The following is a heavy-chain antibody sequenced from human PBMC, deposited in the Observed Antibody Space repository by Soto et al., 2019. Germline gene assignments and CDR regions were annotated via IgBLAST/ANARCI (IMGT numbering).Heavy chain of an antibody. CDR3: AKVTAGYHDAFDF. D-gene: IGHD2-2*01. CDR2: ITGSGGST. V-gene: IGHV3-23*01. CDR1: GFTFTTTS. J-gene: IGHJ3*01. Sequence: GECLRLSCAASGFTFTTTSMCWVLQAPGKGPEWVSLITGSGGSTYYADFVQGRFIISRDNSKNTVSLQMNSLRDEDTALYYCAKVTAGYHDAFDFWGQGTMVTVSS.